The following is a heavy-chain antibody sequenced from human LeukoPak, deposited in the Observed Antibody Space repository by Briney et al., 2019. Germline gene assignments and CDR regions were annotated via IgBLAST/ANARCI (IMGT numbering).Heavy chain of an antibody. CDR3: ARGYSSADY. CDR2: IYRGGST. V-gene: IGHV3-53*01. Sequence: GGSLRLSCAASGLNVSTNNMNWVRQAPGKGLEWVSVIYRGGSTLNANSVKGRFTISRDSSRNTLFLQMNGLRAEDTAVYYCARGYSSADYWGQGTLVTVSS. CDR1: GLNVSTNN. J-gene: IGHJ4*02. D-gene: IGHD5-18*01.